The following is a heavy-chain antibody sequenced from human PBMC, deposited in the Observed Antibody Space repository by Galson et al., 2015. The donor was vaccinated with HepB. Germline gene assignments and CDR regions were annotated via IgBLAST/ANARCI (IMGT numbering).Heavy chain of an antibody. CDR1: GFSLSTSGMC. Sequence: PALVKPPQTLTLTCTFSGFSLSTSGMCVSWIRQPPGKALEWLARIDWDDDKYYSISLKTRLTISKDTSKNQVVLTMTNMDPVDTATYYCARMNSSGWYEYYFDYWGQGTLVTVSS. CDR3: ARMNSSGWYEYYFDY. J-gene: IGHJ4*02. D-gene: IGHD6-19*01. CDR2: IDWDDDK. V-gene: IGHV2-70*11.